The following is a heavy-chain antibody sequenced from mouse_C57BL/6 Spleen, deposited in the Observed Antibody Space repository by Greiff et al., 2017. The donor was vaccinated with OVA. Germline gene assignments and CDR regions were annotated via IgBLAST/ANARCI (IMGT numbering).Heavy chain of an antibody. D-gene: IGHD4-1*01. CDR1: GFTFSSYA. CDR3: TRNWEGYAMDC. V-gene: IGHV5-9-1*02. Sequence: EVHLVESGEGLVKPGGSLKLSCAASGFTFSSYAMSWVRQTPEKRLEWVAYISSGGDYIYYADTVKGRFTISRDNARNTLYLQMSSLRSEDTAMYYCTRNWEGYAMDCWGQGPSVTVSS. CDR2: ISSGGDYI. J-gene: IGHJ4*01.